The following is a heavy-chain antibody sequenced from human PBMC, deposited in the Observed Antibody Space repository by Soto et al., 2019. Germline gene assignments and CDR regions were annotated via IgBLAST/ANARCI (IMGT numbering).Heavy chain of an antibody. D-gene: IGHD5-18*01. CDR3: ASLRHSPSYYYYYGMDV. CDR1: GYTFTSYA. V-gene: IGHV1-3*01. Sequence: QVQLMQSGAEVKKPGASVKVSCKASGYTFTSYAMHWVRQAPGQRLEWMGWINAGNGNTKYSQKFQGRVTITRDTSASTAYMELSSLRSEDTAVYYCASLRHSPSYYYYYGMDVWGQGTTVTVSS. CDR2: INAGNGNT. J-gene: IGHJ6*02.